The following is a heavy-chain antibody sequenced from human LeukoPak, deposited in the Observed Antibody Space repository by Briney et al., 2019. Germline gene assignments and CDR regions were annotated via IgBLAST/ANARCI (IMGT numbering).Heavy chain of an antibody. CDR2: IWYDGNNK. V-gene: IGHV3-33*01. D-gene: IGHD3-9*01. J-gene: IGHJ3*02. CDR1: GFTFSSYG. CDR3: ARARDILTGYYKPDDAFDI. Sequence: GGSLRLSCAASGFTFSSYGMHWVRQAPGKGLEWVAVIWYDGNNKYYADSVKGRFTISRDNSKNTLYLQMNSLRAEDTAVYYCARARDILTGYYKPDDAFDIWGQGTMVTVSS.